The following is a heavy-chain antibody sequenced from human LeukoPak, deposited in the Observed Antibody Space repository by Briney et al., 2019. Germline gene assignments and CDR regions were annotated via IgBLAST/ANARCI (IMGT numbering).Heavy chain of an antibody. V-gene: IGHV3-23*01. CDR2: ISGSGGST. CDR1: GFTFSSYA. D-gene: IGHD3-3*01. J-gene: IGHJ4*02. Sequence: GGSLRLSCAASGFTFSSYAMSWVRRAPGKGLEWVSAISGSGGSTYYADSVKGRFTISRDNSKNTLYLQMNSLRAEDTAVYYCAKQYYDFWSGYQNWGQGTLVTVSS. CDR3: AKQYYDFWSGYQN.